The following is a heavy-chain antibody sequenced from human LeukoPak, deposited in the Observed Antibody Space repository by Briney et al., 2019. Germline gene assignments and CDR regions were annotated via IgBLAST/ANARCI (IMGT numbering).Heavy chain of an antibody. CDR1: GFTFGSYS. CDR2: ISSSSSYI. D-gene: IGHD6-6*01. Sequence: GGSLRLSCAASGFTFGSYSMNWVRQAPGKGLEWVSSISSSSSYIYYADSVKGRFTISRDNAKNSLYLQMNSLRAEDTAVYYCATWYSSSPFDYWGQGTLVTVSS. J-gene: IGHJ4*02. CDR3: ATWYSSSPFDY. V-gene: IGHV3-21*01.